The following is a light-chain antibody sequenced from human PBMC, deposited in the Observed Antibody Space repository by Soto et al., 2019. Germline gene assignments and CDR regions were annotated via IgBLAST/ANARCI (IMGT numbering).Light chain of an antibody. CDR2: DVS. V-gene: IGLV2-14*01. CDR1: YSDVVGYGY. J-gene: IGLJ1*01. Sequence: QSVLTQPASVSGSPGQSITISCTGTYSDVVGYGYVAWYQQHPGKAPKLIIYDVSNRPSGISNRFSGSKSGDTASLTISGLQAADEADYYCSSYTSRTSLPKVFVTGTKVTVL. CDR3: SSYTSRTSLPKV.